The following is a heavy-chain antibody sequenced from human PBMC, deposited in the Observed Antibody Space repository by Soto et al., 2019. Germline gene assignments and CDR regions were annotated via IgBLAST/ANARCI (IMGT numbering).Heavy chain of an antibody. CDR1: GFSLSDRV. D-gene: IGHD3-22*01. Sequence: QVQLVESGGGVAQPGRSLRLSCAASGFSLSDRVMHWVRQAPGKGLEWVAVISHDESIKDYTDSVKGRFTISRDISKNTLYLQMNSLRAEDTAVYYCAREDESSGYAGTFHHWGQGTLVTVSS. CDR3: AREDESSGYAGTFHH. V-gene: IGHV3-30*04. J-gene: IGHJ1*01. CDR2: ISHDESIK.